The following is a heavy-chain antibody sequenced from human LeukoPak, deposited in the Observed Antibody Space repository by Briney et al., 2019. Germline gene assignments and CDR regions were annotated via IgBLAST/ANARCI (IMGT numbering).Heavy chain of an antibody. V-gene: IGHV1-69*13. J-gene: IGHJ4*02. CDR1: GGTFSSYA. CDR2: IIPIFGTV. D-gene: IGHD2-2*01. Sequence: ASVKVSCKASGGTFSSYAISWVRQAPGQGLEWMGGIIPIFGTVNYAQKFQGRVTITADESTSTAYMELSSLRSEDTAVYYCAREGYCSSTSCSGDVDYWGQGTLVTVSS. CDR3: AREGYCSSTSCSGDVDY.